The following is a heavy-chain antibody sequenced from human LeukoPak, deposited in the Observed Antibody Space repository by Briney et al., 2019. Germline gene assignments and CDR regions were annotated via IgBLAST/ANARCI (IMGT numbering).Heavy chain of an antibody. J-gene: IGHJ4*02. CDR3: ARAEYSSSWPFDY. CDR2: IYYSGST. V-gene: IGHV4-59*01. D-gene: IGHD6-13*01. Sequence: SETLSLTWTVSGGSISSYYWSWIRQPPGKGLEWIGYIYYSGSTNYNPSLKSRVTISVDTSKNQFSLKLSSVTAADTAVYYCARAEYSSSWPFDYWGQGTLVTVSS. CDR1: GGSISSYY.